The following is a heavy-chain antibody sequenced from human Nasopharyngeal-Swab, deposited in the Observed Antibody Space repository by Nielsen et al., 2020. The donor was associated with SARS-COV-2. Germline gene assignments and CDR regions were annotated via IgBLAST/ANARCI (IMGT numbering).Heavy chain of an antibody. D-gene: IGHD3-22*01. CDR3: ARDDSSGYYGY. J-gene: IGHJ4*02. Sequence: GGSLRLSCAASGFTFSDYYMSWIRQAPGKGLEGVSYISGSGSTIYYADSVKGRFTMSRDNAKNSVSLQMNSLRAEDTAVYYCARDDSSGYYGYWGQGTLVTVSS. V-gene: IGHV3-11*01. CDR2: ISGSGSTI. CDR1: GFTFSDYY.